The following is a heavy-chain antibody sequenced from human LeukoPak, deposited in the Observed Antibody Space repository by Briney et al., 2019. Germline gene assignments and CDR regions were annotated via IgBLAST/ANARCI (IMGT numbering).Heavy chain of an antibody. CDR3: AKEGYSSTWNVDFDF. CDR2: IWYDGSNK. Sequence: GGTLRLSCGAPGFTFSSYAMHWARQAPGKWLELLAAIWYDGSNKYYADSVKGRFTISRDNSKNTLYLQMNSLRAEDTAVYYCAKEGYSSTWNVDFDFGGEGTLVPV. J-gene: IGHJ4*02. D-gene: IGHD6-13*01. CDR1: GFTFSSYA. V-gene: IGHV3-33*06.